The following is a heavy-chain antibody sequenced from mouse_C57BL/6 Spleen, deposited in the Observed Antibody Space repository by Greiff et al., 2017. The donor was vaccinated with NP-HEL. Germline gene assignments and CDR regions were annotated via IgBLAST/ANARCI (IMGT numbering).Heavy chain of an antibody. V-gene: IGHV3-6*01. J-gene: IGHJ1*03. CDR2: ISYDGSN. CDR1: GYSITSGYY. Sequence: ESGPGLVKPSQSLSLTCSVTGYSITSGYYWNWIRQFPGNKLEWMGYISYDGSNNYNPSLKNRISITRDTSKNQFFLKLNSVTTEDTATYYCARNGYYPYWYFDVWGTGTTVTVSS. CDR3: ARNGYYPYWYFDV. D-gene: IGHD2-3*01.